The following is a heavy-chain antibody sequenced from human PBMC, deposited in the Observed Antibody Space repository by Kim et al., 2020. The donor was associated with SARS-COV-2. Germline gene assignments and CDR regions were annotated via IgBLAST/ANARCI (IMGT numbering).Heavy chain of an antibody. V-gene: IGHV3-30*18. CDR1: GFTFSSYG. D-gene: IGHD3-22*01. Sequence: GGSLRLSCAASGFTFSSYGMHWVRQAPGKGLEWVAVISYDGSNKYYADSVKGRFTISRDNSKNTLYLQMNSLRAEDTAVYYCAKGLLGIVVGGLNYWGQGTLIPVSS. CDR2: ISYDGSNK. J-gene: IGHJ4*02. CDR3: AKGLLGIVVGGLNY.